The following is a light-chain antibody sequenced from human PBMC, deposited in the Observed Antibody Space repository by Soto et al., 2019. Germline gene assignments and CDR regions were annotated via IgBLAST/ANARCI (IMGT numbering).Light chain of an antibody. CDR1: QSVSSY. Sequence: EIVLTQSPATLSLSPGERATLSCRASQSVSSYLAWYQQKPGQAPRLLIYDASNRATGIPARFSGSGSGTDFTITISSLEPEDFEVYYCQHRRNWPLTFGGGTQVEIK. J-gene: IGKJ4*01. V-gene: IGKV3-11*01. CDR2: DAS. CDR3: QHRRNWPLT.